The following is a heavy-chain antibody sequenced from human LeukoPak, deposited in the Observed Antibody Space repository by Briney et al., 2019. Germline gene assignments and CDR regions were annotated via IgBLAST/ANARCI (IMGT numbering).Heavy chain of an antibody. CDR2: IYYSGST. Sequence: SETLSLTCTVSGGSISSSSYYWGWIRQPPGKGLEWIGSIYYSGSTNYNPSLKSRVTISVDTSKNQFSLKLSPVTAADTAVYYCASLPATDIVVVPAAFDYWGQGTLVTVSS. CDR3: ASLPATDIVVVPAAFDY. CDR1: GGSISSSSYY. D-gene: IGHD2-2*01. V-gene: IGHV4-39*07. J-gene: IGHJ4*02.